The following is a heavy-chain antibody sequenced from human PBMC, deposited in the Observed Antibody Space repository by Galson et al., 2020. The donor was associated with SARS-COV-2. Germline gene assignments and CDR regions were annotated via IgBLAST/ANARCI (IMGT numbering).Heavy chain of an antibody. V-gene: IGHV3-64D*06. CDR1: GFTFSSYA. D-gene: IGHD3-22*01. J-gene: IGHJ3*02. CDR3: VKGYYYDSSGYYSFAFDI. CDR2: ISGNGGST. Sequence: GGSLRLSCSASGFTFSSYAMHWVRQAPGKGLEYVSAISGNGGSTYYADSVKGRFTISRDNSKNTLYLQMSSLRAEDTAVYYCVKGYYYDSSGYYSFAFDIWGQGTMVTVSS.